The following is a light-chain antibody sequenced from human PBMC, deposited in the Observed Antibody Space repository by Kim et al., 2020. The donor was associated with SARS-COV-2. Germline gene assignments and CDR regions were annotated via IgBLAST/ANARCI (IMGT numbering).Light chain of an antibody. Sequence: SPGERATVSGRASQSVSGNSLAWYQQKPGRAPRLLIYGASSRVTGFPDRFRGSGSGTDFTLTISSLEPEDVALYYCQQYGSSPFTFGPGTKVDIK. V-gene: IGKV3-20*01. CDR3: QQYGSSPFT. J-gene: IGKJ3*01. CDR2: GAS. CDR1: QSVSGNS.